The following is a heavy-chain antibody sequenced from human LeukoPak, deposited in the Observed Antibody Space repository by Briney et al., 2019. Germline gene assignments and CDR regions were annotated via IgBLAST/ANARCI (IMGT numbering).Heavy chain of an antibody. CDR1: GYTFTSYG. Sequence: GASVKVSCKASGYTFTSYGISWVRQAPGQGLEWMGWISAYNGNTNYAQKLQGRVTMTTDTSTSTAYMELRSLRSDDTAVYYCARGPAVATIPYYYYYGMDVWRQGTTVTVS. CDR2: ISAYNGNT. V-gene: IGHV1-18*01. D-gene: IGHD5-12*01. J-gene: IGHJ6*02. CDR3: ARGPAVATIPYYYYYGMDV.